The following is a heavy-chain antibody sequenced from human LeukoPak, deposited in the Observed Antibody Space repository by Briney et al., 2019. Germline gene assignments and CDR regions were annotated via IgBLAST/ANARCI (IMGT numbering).Heavy chain of an antibody. D-gene: IGHD6-19*01. Sequence: ASVKVSCKASGYTFTSYDINWVRQATGQGLEWMGWMHPNSGNTGYAQNFQGRVTMTRNTSISTAYMELSSLRSEDTAVYYCARGGPVAATHKYFQHWGQGTLVTVSS. CDR1: GYTFTSYD. J-gene: IGHJ1*01. CDR2: MHPNSGNT. V-gene: IGHV1-8*01. CDR3: ARGGPVAATHKYFQH.